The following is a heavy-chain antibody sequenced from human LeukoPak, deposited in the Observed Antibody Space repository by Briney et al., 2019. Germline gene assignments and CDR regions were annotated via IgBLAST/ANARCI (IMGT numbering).Heavy chain of an antibody. J-gene: IGHJ4*02. CDR3: ARSLLYGDSVWLDY. CDR2: INAGNGNT. V-gene: IGHV1-3*01. CDR1: GYTFTSYG. D-gene: IGHD4-17*01. Sequence: EASVKVSCKASGYTFTSYGISWVRQAPGQRLEWMGWINAGNGNTKYSQKFQGRVTITRDTSASTAYMELSSLRSEDTAVYYCARSLLYGDSVWLDYWGQGTLVTVSS.